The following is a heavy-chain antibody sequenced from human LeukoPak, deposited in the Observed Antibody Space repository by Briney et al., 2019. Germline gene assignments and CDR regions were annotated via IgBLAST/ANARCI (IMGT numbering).Heavy chain of an antibody. CDR3: ARVPDYGSGRPSPAYYYGMDV. Sequence: GGSLRLSCAASAFTFSDYYMSWIRQAPGKGLEWVSYISSSGSAMYYADSVKGRLTISRDNSKTSLYLQMNSLRAEDTAVYYCARVPDYGSGRPSPAYYYGMDVWGQGTTVTVSS. CDR2: ISSSGSAM. J-gene: IGHJ6*02. CDR1: AFTFSDYY. V-gene: IGHV3-11*01. D-gene: IGHD3-10*01.